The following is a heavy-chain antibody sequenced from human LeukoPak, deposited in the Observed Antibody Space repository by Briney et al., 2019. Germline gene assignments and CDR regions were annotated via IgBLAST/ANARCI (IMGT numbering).Heavy chain of an antibody. V-gene: IGHV3-33*08. J-gene: IGHJ4*02. D-gene: IGHD3-10*01. CDR1: GFTFSNAW. Sequence: GGSLRLSCAASGFTFSNAWMSWVRQAPGKGLEWVALIWYDGSKTYYADSVKGRFTISRDKSKNTLYLQMNSLTAEDTAMYYCARDVGNFDSGTSYFDYWGQGTLVTVSP. CDR2: IWYDGSKT. CDR3: ARDVGNFDSGTSYFDY.